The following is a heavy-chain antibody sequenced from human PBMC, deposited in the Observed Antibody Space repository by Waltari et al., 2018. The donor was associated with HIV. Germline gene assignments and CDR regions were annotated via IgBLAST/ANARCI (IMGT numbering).Heavy chain of an antibody. CDR3: ARDSLYSDSSGYYFRPFDM. D-gene: IGHD3-22*01. V-gene: IGHV3-30-3*01. CDR2: ISFDGSSA. Sequence: QEQLVESGGGVVQPGRARRLSCSASGFTLRGFSMHWVRQAPGKGLGWVAVISFDGSSAYYADSVKGRFTISKDNPKNTLYLQMKSLITEDTAVYFCARDSLYSDSSGYYFRPFDMWGQGTMVTVSS. CDR1: GFTLRGFS. J-gene: IGHJ3*02.